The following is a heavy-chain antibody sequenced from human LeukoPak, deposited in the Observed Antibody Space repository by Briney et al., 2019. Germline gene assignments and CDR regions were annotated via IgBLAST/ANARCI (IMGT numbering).Heavy chain of an antibody. CDR2: INPNSGDT. CDR3: ARDTGCSSPSCLYYYMDV. V-gene: IGHV1-2*02. Sequence: AAVKVSCKASGYSFTGYYMHWARQAPGQGLEWMGWINPNSGDTKYAQKFQGRVTMTRDTSISTAYMELTRLRSDDTAVYYCARDTGCSSPSCLYYYMDVWGKGTTVTVSS. J-gene: IGHJ6*03. D-gene: IGHD2-2*01. CDR1: GYSFTGYY.